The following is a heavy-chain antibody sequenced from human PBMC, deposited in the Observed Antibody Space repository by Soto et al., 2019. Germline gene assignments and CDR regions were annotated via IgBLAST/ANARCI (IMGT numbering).Heavy chain of an antibody. V-gene: IGHV4-59*01. CDR1: RGSITNYF. D-gene: IGHD6-19*01. CDR3: ARTYRSGWPHYYYYYMDV. Sequence: SETLSLTCTVSRGSITNYFWTWIRQSPGRGLEWIGYISYSGTTNYNAYLKSRVTISVDTSKNQFSLKLRSVTAADTAVYYCARTYRSGWPHYYYYYMDVWGKGTTVTVSS. CDR2: ISYSGTT. J-gene: IGHJ6*03.